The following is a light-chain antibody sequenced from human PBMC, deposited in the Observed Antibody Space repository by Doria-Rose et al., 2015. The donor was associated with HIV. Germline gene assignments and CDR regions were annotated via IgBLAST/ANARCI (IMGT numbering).Light chain of an antibody. V-gene: IGKV4-1*01. J-gene: IGKJ2*01. CDR1: QSVSYSSNNKNY. CDR3: QQYYNTPYT. Sequence: EIVTTQSPDSLAVSLGERATINCKSSQSVSYSSNNKNYLAWYQQKPGQPPKLLIYWASSRDSGVPDRFSGSGSGTDFSLTISSLQAEDVAIYYCQQYYNTPYTFGQGTKLEI. CDR2: WAS.